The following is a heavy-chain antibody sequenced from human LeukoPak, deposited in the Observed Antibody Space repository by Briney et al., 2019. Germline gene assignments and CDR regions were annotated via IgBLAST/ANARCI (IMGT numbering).Heavy chain of an antibody. Sequence: PSETLSLTCTVSGGSISSYYWSWIRQPPGKGLEWIGYIYYSGSTNYNPSLKSRVTISVDTSKNQFSLKLSSVTAADTAVYYCARLSGWAVAGTRTYYYYGMDAWGQGTTVTVSS. D-gene: IGHD6-19*01. V-gene: IGHV4-59*08. J-gene: IGHJ6*02. CDR3: ARLSGWAVAGTRTYYYYGMDA. CDR1: GGSISSYY. CDR2: IYYSGST.